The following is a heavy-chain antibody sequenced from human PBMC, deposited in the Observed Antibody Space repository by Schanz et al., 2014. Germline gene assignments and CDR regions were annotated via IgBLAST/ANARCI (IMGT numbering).Heavy chain of an antibody. D-gene: IGHD5-12*01. CDR2: INTGSGDT. CDR3: ARGIGGYGANNYFDY. V-gene: IGHV1-3*04. Sequence: QVHLVQSGAEVKRPGASVKVSCKASGYTFTSYGISWARQAPGQRLEWMGWINTGSGDTKYSQNFQGRVTITRDTSASTAYMELSSLRSEDTAVYSCARGIGGYGANNYFDYWGQGTLVTVSS. J-gene: IGHJ4*02. CDR1: GYTFTSYG.